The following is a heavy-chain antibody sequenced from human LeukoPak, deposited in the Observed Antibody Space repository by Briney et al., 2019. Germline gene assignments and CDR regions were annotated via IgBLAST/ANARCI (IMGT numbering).Heavy chain of an antibody. Sequence: PGPYLRLSCVASGFTFSNYAMSSVRQALGKGLEWVSSITGSGTSTYYADSLKGRLTISRDNSKNTVFLQMNSLRHEDTAIYYCVIWGDYDVLTGYYVPDYWGQGTLVTVSS. J-gene: IGHJ4*02. D-gene: IGHD3-9*01. V-gene: IGHV3-23*01. CDR1: GFTFSNYA. CDR3: VIWGDYDVLTGYYVPDY. CDR2: ITGSGTST.